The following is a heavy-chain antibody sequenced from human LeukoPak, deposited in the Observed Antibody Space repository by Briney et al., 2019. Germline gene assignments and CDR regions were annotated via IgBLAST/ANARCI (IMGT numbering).Heavy chain of an antibody. V-gene: IGHV1-69*05. CDR1: GGTFSSYA. CDR2: IIPIFGTA. J-gene: IGHJ6*03. D-gene: IGHD3/OR15-3a*01. CDR3: ARDGVGLWTSLKLYFYFYHMDV. Sequence: SVKVSCKASGGTFSSYAISWVRQAPGQGLEWMGGIIPIFGTANYAQKLQGRVTMTTDTSTSTAYMELRSLRSDDTAVYYCARDGVGLWTSLKLYFYFYHMDVWGKGTTVTVSS.